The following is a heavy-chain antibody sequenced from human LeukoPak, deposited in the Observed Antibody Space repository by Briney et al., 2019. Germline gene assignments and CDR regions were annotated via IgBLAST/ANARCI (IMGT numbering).Heavy chain of an antibody. CDR2: ISYDGSNK. J-gene: IGHJ4*02. Sequence: RGSLRLSCAASGFTFSSYAMYWVRQAPGKGLEWVAVISYDGSNKYYADSVKGRFTISRDNSKNTVYLQMNSLRAEDTAVYYCASSIAAAGTCYWGQGTLVTVSS. CDR3: ASSIAAAGTCY. CDR1: GFTFSSYA. V-gene: IGHV3-30-3*01. D-gene: IGHD6-13*01.